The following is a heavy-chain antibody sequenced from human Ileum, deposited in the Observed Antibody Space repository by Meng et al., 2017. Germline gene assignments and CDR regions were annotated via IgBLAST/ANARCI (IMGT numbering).Heavy chain of an antibody. CDR2: ISAIGNT. CDR3: AKSPRGIDFDD. J-gene: IGHJ4*02. D-gene: IGHD3-10*01. CDR1: GFNFSDFY. V-gene: IGHV3-11*01. Sequence: QVQLVESGGAFVKPGGSLRLSCAASGFNFSDFYTGWVRQAPGKGLEFIEYISAIGNTYFADSFLGRVTVSRDSAQKVLYLQMTRMRAEDTAVYYCAKSPRGIDFDDWGQGILVTVSS.